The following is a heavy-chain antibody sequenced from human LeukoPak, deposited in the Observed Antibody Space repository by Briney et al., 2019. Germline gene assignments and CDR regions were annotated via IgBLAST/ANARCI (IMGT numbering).Heavy chain of an antibody. J-gene: IGHJ4*02. Sequence: SETLSLTCTVSGGSISSSSYYWGWIRQPPGKGLEWIGSIYYSGSTYYNPSLKSRVTISVDTSKKQFSLKLSSVTAADTAVYYCATAQVEMATTRGFDYWGQGTLVTVSS. V-gene: IGHV4-39*07. D-gene: IGHD5-24*01. CDR3: ATAQVEMATTRGFDY. CDR2: IYYSGST. CDR1: GGSISSSSYY.